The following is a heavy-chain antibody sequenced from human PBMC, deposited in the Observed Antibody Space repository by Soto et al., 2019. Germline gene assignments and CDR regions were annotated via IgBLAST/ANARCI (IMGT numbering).Heavy chain of an antibody. J-gene: IGHJ4*02. Sequence: GGSLRLSCAASGFTFDDYAMHWVRQAPGKGLEWVSGISWNSGSIGYADSVKGRFTISRDNAKKSLYLQMNSLRAEDTALYYCAKDRGIAVGGFDYWGQGTLVTVSS. CDR1: GFTFDDYA. D-gene: IGHD6-19*01. V-gene: IGHV3-9*01. CDR3: AKDRGIAVGGFDY. CDR2: ISWNSGSI.